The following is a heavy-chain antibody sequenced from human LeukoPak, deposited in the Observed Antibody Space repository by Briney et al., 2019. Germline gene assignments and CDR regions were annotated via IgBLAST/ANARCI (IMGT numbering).Heavy chain of an antibody. V-gene: IGHV1-2*04. D-gene: IGHD6-13*01. CDR3: AREISSSWYRGYFDY. CDR1: GYTFTGYY. Sequence: GASVKVSCKASGYTFTGYYMHWVRQAPGQGLEWMGWINPNSGGTNYAQKFQGWVTMTRDTSISTAYMELSRLRSDDTAVYYCAREISSSWYRGYFDYWGQGTLVTVSS. J-gene: IGHJ4*02. CDR2: INPNSGGT.